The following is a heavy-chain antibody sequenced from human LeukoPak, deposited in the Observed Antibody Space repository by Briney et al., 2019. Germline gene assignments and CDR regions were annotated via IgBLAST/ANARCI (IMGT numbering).Heavy chain of an antibody. D-gene: IGHD3-10*01. J-gene: IGHJ6*02. CDR1: GYSFTTYY. Sequence: GASVKVSCKASGYSFTTYYMHWVRQAPGQGLEWMGIINPSGGSTTYAQKFQGRVTITRDTSTSTVYLEVSSLRSGDTAVYFCARDRHGSGTYNYYGMDVWGQGTTVIVSS. V-gene: IGHV1-46*01. CDR3: ARDRHGSGTYNYYGMDV. CDR2: INPSGGST.